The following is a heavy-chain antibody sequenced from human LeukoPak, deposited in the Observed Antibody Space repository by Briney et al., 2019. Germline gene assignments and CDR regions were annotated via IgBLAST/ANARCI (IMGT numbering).Heavy chain of an antibody. CDR1: GFTFSTCA. D-gene: IGHD2-2*01. V-gene: IGHV3-23*01. CDR3: AKAHCSPTSCSRIDY. CDR2: VSGSGGST. J-gene: IGHJ4*02. Sequence: AGSLRLSCAASGFTFSTCAMGWVCMAPRPGLGRVWVVSGSGGSTFYADSVKGRFTIFRDNSKNTVYLQMSGLRAEDTALYYCAKAHCSPTSCSRIDYWGQGTLVTVSS.